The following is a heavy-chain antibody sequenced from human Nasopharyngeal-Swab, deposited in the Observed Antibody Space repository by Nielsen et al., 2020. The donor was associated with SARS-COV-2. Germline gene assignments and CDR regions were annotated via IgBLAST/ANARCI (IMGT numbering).Heavy chain of an antibody. D-gene: IGHD6-13*01. CDR3: ASSPGIAAPTGMDV. CDR2: ISYDGSNK. V-gene: IGHV3-30*04. J-gene: IGHJ6*02. Sequence: LSLTCAASGFTFSSYAMHWVRQAPGKGLEWVAVISYDGSNKYYADSVKGRFTISRDNSKNTLYLQMNSLRAEDTAVYYCASSPGIAAPTGMDVWGQGTTVTVSS. CDR1: GFTFSSYA.